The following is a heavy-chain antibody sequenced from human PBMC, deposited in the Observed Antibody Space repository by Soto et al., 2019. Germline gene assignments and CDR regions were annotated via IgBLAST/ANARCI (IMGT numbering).Heavy chain of an antibody. V-gene: IGHV1-2*02. Sequence: QVQLVQSGAEVKKPGASVKVSCKASGYTFTGYYMHWVRQAPGQGLEWMGWINPNSGGTNYAQKCQGRVTMTRDTSISTAYMELSRLRSDDTAVYYCAREYCTNGVCFSFPDYWGQGTLVTVSS. CDR2: INPNSGGT. CDR1: GYTFTGYY. CDR3: AREYCTNGVCFSFPDY. J-gene: IGHJ4*02. D-gene: IGHD2-8*01.